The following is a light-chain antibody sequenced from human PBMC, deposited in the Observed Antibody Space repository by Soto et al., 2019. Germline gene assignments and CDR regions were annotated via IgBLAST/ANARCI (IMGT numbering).Light chain of an antibody. V-gene: IGKV3-20*01. CDR3: QQYANSPIT. J-gene: IGKJ5*01. CDR1: QFVSSRS. CDR2: GAS. Sequence: EIVLTQSPGTLSLPPGESATLLCRASQFVSSRSLAWYQQKLGQAPRLPIYGASNRATGIPGRFSASGSGTDFTLTITPLEPEDFAVYFCQQYANSPITFGQGTRLDIK.